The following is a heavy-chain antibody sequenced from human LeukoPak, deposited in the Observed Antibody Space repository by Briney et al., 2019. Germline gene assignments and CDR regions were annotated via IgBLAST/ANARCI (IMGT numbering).Heavy chain of an antibody. D-gene: IGHD3-10*01. Sequence: PSETLSLTCTVSGGSITDYYWSWIRQPPGKGLEWIGRIYTSGSTNYNPSLKSRVTISVDTSKNQFSLKLSSVTAADTAVYYCAREGLNMVRGVIPKEAWGWFDPWGQGTLVTVSS. CDR3: AREGLNMVRGVIPKEAWGWFDP. J-gene: IGHJ5*02. CDR2: IYTSGST. CDR1: GGSITDYY. V-gene: IGHV4-4*08.